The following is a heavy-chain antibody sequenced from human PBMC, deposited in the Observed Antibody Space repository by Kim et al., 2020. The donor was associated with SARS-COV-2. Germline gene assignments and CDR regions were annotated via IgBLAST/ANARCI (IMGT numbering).Heavy chain of an antibody. Sequence: NPYLKSRVTISVDTSKNQFSLKLSSVTAADTAVYYCARATRRYTYGTLDYWGQGTLVTVSS. CDR3: ARATRRYTYGTLDY. V-gene: IGHV4-39*01. J-gene: IGHJ4*02. D-gene: IGHD5-18*01.